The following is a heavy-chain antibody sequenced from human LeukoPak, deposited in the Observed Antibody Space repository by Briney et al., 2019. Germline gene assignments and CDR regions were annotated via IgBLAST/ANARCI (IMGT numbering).Heavy chain of an antibody. V-gene: IGHV3-21*01. J-gene: IGHJ4*02. Sequence: GGSLRLSCAASGFTFSSYSMNWVRQAPGKGVEWVSSIISSSSYIYYADSVTGRFTISRDNARNSLYLQMNSLRAEDTAVYYCARDPGDHLYYYDSSGYLVDYWGQGTLVTVSS. D-gene: IGHD3-22*01. CDR1: GFTFSSYS. CDR2: IISSSSYI. CDR3: ARDPGDHLYYYDSSGYLVDY.